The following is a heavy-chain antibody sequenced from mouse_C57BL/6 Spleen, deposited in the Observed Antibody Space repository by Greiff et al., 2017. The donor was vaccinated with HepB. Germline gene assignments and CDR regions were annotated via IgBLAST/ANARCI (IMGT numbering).Heavy chain of an antibody. J-gene: IGHJ3*01. CDR1: GFNIKDYY. CDR3: ARDSYDYFWFAY. Sequence: EVNVVESGAELVKPGASVKLSCTASGFNIKDYYMHWVKQRTEQGLEWIGRIDPEDGETKYAPKFQGKATITADTSSNTAYLQLSSLTSEDTAVYYCARDSYDYFWFAYWGQGTLVTVSA. CDR2: IDPEDGET. V-gene: IGHV14-2*01. D-gene: IGHD2-4*01.